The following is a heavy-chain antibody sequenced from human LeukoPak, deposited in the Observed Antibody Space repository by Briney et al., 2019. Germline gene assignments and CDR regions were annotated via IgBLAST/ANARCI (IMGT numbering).Heavy chain of an antibody. CDR2: FNPTAGST. CDR1: GYSFTSCY. CDR3: ARGHSLAVAGRQNWFDP. D-gene: IGHD6-19*01. Sequence: ASVKVSCKASGYSFTSCYMHWVRRAPGQGLEWMGIFNPTAGSTSYAQKFQGRLTVTRDTSTSTVHMELSSLTSDDTAVYYCARGHSLAVAGRQNWFDPWGQGTLVTVSS. J-gene: IGHJ5*02. V-gene: IGHV1-46*01.